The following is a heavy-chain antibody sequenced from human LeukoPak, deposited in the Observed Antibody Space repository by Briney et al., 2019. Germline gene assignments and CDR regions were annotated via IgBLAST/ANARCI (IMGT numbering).Heavy chain of an antibody. CDR3: AKAYGTNGYFQLPIDF. CDR1: GFTFDDYA. Sequence: GGSLGLSCAASGFTFDDYAMTWVRQAPGKGLECVSAITASGDSTYYADSVRGRFTISRDNSKNTLFLQMNILRAEDTAVYFCAKAYGTNGYFQLPIDFWGQGTLVTVSS. J-gene: IGHJ4*02. D-gene: IGHD2-8*01. V-gene: IGHV3-23*01. CDR2: ITASGDST.